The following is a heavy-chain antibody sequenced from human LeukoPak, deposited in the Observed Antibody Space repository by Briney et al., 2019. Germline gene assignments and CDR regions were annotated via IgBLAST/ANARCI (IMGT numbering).Heavy chain of an antibody. CDR1: GDSISSYY. CDR3: ARYLGEKTAFDI. Sequence: SETLSLTCTVSGDSISSYYWSWIRQPPGRGLEWIGYIYYSGTTNYNPSLKSRVTISVDTSKNQFSLKVSSVTAADTAVYYCARYLGEKTAFDIWGQGTMVTVSS. CDR2: IYYSGTT. D-gene: IGHD3-10*01. V-gene: IGHV4-59*01. J-gene: IGHJ3*02.